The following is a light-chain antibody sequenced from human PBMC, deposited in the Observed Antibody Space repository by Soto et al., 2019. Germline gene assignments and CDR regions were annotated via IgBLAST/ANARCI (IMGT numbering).Light chain of an antibody. CDR3: QQRYRPLLT. J-gene: IGKJ4*02. CDR1: QSISSY. CDR2: AAA. Sequence: DIQMTQSPSSLSASVGDRVTITCRASQSISSYLNWYQQKPGKAPKLVIYAAASLQSWVPSRFSGSRSGTHFTHTISSLQHEDFATYYCQQRYRPLLTSGGETEVEIK. V-gene: IGKV1-39*01.